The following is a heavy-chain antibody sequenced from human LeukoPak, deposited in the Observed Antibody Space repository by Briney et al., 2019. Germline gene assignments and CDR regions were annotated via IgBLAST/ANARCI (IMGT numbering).Heavy chain of an antibody. CDR1: GFTFNNYA. D-gene: IGHD6-19*01. CDR3: AKDRASGSGSYSYRGFDH. Sequence: PGGSLRLSCAASGFTFNNYAMSWVRQAPGRGLEWVSAISSGGDYTNSADSVKGRFTISRDNSRNTLYLQMNSLRAEDTAVYCCAKDRASGSGSYSYRGFDHWGQGTLVTVSS. J-gene: IGHJ5*02. CDR2: ISSGGDYT. V-gene: IGHV3-23*01.